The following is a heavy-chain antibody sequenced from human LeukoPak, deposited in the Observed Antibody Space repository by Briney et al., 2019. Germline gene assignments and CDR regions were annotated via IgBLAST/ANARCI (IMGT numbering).Heavy chain of an antibody. D-gene: IGHD2-8*01. CDR3: ARESQPVYAIDY. CDR1: GGSISSYY. J-gene: IGHJ4*02. CDR2: IYYSGST. Sequence: SETLSLTCTVSGGSISSYYWSWIRQPPGKGLEWIGYIYYSGSTNYNPSLKSRVTIPVDTSKNQFSLKLSSVTAADTAVYYCARESQPVYAIDYWGQGTLVTVSS. V-gene: IGHV4-59*01.